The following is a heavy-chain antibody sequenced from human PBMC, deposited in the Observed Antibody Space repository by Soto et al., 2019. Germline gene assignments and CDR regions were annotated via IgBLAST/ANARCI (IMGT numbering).Heavy chain of an antibody. CDR1: GFTFSSYG. CDR2: ISYDGSNK. CDR3: AKDLDSGSLLGE. V-gene: IGHV3-30*18. Sequence: QVQLVESGGGVVQPGRSLRLSCAASGFTFSSYGMHWVRQAPGKGLEWVAVISYDGSNKYYADSVKGRFTISRDNSKNTLYLQMKSMRAEDTAVYYCAKDLDSGSLLGEWGQGTLVTVSS. J-gene: IGHJ4*02. D-gene: IGHD1-26*01.